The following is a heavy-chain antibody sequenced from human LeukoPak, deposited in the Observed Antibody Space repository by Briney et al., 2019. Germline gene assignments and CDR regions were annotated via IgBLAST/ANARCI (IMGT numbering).Heavy chain of an antibody. CDR1: GFTFSSYW. D-gene: IGHD6-19*01. Sequence: GGSLRLSCAASGFTFSSYWMHWVRQAPGKGLVWVSRINSDGSSTSYADSVKGRFTISRDNAKNTLYLQMNSLRAEDTAVYYCARDVQVAGTFYGMDVWGQGTTVTVSS. CDR2: INSDGSST. V-gene: IGHV3-74*01. CDR3: ARDVQVAGTFYGMDV. J-gene: IGHJ6*02.